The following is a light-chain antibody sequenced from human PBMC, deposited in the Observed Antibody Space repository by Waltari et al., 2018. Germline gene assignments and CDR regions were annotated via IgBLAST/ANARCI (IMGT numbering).Light chain of an antibody. V-gene: IGKV3-20*01. CDR1: QSISRS. Sequence: SVYTQSSVPLSWSPGERATLSCRASQSISRSLAWYQQKPGEAPKLLIYGASSMATGVPYRFSGSGSGTDFSLTISSLQPEDFAVYYCQQYGSIPVTFGQGTKLEIK. CDR2: GAS. J-gene: IGKJ5*01. CDR3: QQYGSIPVT.